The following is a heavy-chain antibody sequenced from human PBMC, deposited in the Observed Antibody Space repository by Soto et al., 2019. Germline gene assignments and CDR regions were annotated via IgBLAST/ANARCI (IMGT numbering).Heavy chain of an antibody. Sequence: SETLSLTCAVYGGSFSGYYWSWIRQPPGKGLEWIGEINHSGSTNYNPSLKSRVTISVDTSKNQFPLKLGSVTAADTAVYYCARGSRCYYGSSWYVSCYYMDVWGKGTTVTVSS. J-gene: IGHJ6*03. CDR1: GGSFSGYY. CDR2: INHSGST. CDR3: ARGSRCYYGSSWYVSCYYMDV. V-gene: IGHV4-34*01. D-gene: IGHD6-13*01.